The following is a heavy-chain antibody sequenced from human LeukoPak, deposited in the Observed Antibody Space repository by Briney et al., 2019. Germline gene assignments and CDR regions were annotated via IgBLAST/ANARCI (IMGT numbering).Heavy chain of an antibody. J-gene: IGHJ4*02. CDR2: INHSGST. V-gene: IGHV4-34*01. Sequence: SETLSLTCAVYGGSLSGYYWSWIRQPPGKGLEWIGEINHSGSTNYNPSLKSRVTISVDTSKNQFSLKLSSVTAADTAVYYCGNYGDYGWGQGTLVTVSS. CDR1: GGSLSGYY. D-gene: IGHD4-17*01. CDR3: GNYGDYG.